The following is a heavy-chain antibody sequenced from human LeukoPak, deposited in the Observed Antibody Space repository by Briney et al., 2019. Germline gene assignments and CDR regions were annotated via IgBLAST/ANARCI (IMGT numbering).Heavy chain of an antibody. CDR1: GFTFSNSA. D-gene: IGHD1-26*01. V-gene: IGHV1-58*01. Sequence: SVKVSCKASGFTFSNSAVKWVRQARGQRLEWIGWIVVGSGNTNYAQKFQERVTITRDMSTSTAYMELSSLRSEDTAVYYCTSDPTFYSGRYCFDYWGQGTLVTVSS. J-gene: IGHJ4*02. CDR3: TSDPTFYSGRYCFDY. CDR2: IVVGSGNT.